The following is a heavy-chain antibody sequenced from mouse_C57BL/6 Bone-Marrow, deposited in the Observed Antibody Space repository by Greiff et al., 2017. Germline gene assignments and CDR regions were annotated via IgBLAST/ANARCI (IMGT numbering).Heavy chain of an antibody. Sequence: VQLQQSGAELVRPGASVTLSCKASGYTFTDYEMHWVKQTPVHGLEWIGAIDPETGGTAYNQKFKGKAILTAAKSSSTAYMELRSLTSEDSAVYYCTRGGYWYFDVWGTGTTVTVSS. CDR1: GYTFTDYE. V-gene: IGHV1-15*01. CDR2: IDPETGGT. CDR3: TRGGYWYFDV. J-gene: IGHJ1*03.